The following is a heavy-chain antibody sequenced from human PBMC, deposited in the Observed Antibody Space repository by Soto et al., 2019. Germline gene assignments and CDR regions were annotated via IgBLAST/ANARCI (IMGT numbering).Heavy chain of an antibody. J-gene: IGHJ4*02. Sequence: GGSLRLSCAASGFTFSSYAMSWVRQAPGKGLEWVSAISGSGGSTYYADSVKGRFTISRDNSKNTLYLQMNSLRAEDTAVYYCAKDPPYYDWNPGSGGYWGQGTLVTVSS. D-gene: IGHD1-1*01. CDR2: ISGSGGST. V-gene: IGHV3-23*01. CDR3: AKDPPYYDWNPGSGGY. CDR1: GFTFSSYA.